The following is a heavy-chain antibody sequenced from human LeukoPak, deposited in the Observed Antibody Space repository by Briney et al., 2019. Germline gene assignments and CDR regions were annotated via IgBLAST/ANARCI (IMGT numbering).Heavy chain of an antibody. V-gene: IGHV3-74*01. Sequence: PGGSLRLSCAASGFTFSSYWMHWVRQAPGKGLVWVSRINCDGSSTTYAQSVKGRFTISRDNAKNTLYLQMNSLRAEDTAVYYCARGRSEYYDSSGSLNFWGRGTLVTVSS. CDR1: GFTFSSYW. CDR2: INCDGSST. CDR3: ARGRSEYYDSSGSLNF. D-gene: IGHD3-22*01. J-gene: IGHJ4*02.